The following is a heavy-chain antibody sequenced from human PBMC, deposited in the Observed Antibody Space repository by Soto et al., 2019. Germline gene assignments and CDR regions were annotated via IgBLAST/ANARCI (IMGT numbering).Heavy chain of an antibody. CDR3: VRVYGRSSCFFGS. J-gene: IGHJ4*02. V-gene: IGHV4-38-2*01. Sequence: LSLTCGVSGYSLTSGYHWGWIRQPPGEGLEWIGTIYHSGTTYYNPSLMSRVTMSVDTSKNQFSLKVTSATAADTAVYFCVRVYGRSSCFFGSWGQGTLVTVSS. CDR1: GYSLTSGYH. D-gene: IGHD6-6*01. CDR2: IYHSGTT.